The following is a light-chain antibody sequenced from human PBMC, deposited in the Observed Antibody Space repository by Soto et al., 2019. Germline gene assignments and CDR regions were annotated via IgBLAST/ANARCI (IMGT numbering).Light chain of an antibody. Sequence: EIMCVHFAAPLTLSQGERATLSCRASQSVSSYLAWYQQKPGQAPRILIYDASNRATGIPARFSGSGSGTDFTLTISSLEHEDFAVYYCQQRSHWSPTTFGQGTRLDIK. J-gene: IGKJ5*01. CDR2: DAS. V-gene: IGKV3-11*01. CDR3: QQRSHWSPTT. CDR1: QSVSSY.